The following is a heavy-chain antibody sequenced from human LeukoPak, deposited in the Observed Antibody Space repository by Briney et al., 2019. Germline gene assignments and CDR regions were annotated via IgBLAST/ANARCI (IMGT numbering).Heavy chain of an antibody. CDR2: LNQDGSQK. D-gene: IGHD1-26*01. V-gene: IGHV3-7*01. J-gene: IGHJ3*02. CDR3: ARDQEPDAFDI. Sequence: GGSLRLSCTGSGFTFNDFWMSWVRQAPGRGLEWVASLNQDGSQKDYVDSVKGRFTISRGNAENSLYLQMNSLRAEDTAVYYCARDQEPDAFDIWGQGTMVTVSS. CDR1: GFTFNDFW.